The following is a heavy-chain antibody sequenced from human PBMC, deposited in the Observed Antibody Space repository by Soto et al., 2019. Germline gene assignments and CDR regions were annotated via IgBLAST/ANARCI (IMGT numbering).Heavy chain of an antibody. J-gene: IGHJ6*02. V-gene: IGHV3-30-3*01. CDR1: GFTFSSYA. Sequence: QVQLVESGGGVVQPGRSLRLSCAASGFTFSSYAMHWVRQAPGKGLEWVAGISYDGSNKYYADSVKGRFTISRDNSKNTLDLQMNSLRAEDTAVYYCARETYYDFWSGPYYGMDVWGQGTTVTVSS. CDR3: ARETYYDFWSGPYYGMDV. CDR2: ISYDGSNK. D-gene: IGHD3-3*01.